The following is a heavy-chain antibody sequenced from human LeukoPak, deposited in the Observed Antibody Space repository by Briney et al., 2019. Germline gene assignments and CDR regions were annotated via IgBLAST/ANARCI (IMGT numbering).Heavy chain of an antibody. D-gene: IGHD3-10*01. CDR3: AKDRGYTTGRDFDF. Sequence: GGSLRLSCAASGLTFGNYPFSWVRQAPGKGLEWVSVVSANGVSTLYANSVKGRFTISRDNFVNTLYLQMSSLRAEDTAVYYCAKDRGYTTGRDFDFWGQGALVTVSS. CDR1: GLTFGNYP. CDR2: VSANGVST. J-gene: IGHJ4*02. V-gene: IGHV3-23*01.